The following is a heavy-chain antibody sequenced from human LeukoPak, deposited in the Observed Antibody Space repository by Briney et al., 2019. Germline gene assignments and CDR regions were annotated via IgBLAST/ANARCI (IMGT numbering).Heavy chain of an antibody. D-gene: IGHD6-19*01. V-gene: IGHV1-24*01. CDR2: FDPEDGET. J-gene: IGHJ6*03. Sequence: ASVKVSCKVSGYTLTELSMHCVRQAPGKGLEWMGGFDPEDGETIYAQKFQGKVTMTEDTSTDTAYMELSSLRSEDTAVYYCATALSRVAGNRYYYYYYMDVWGKGTTVTVSS. CDR1: GYTLTELS. CDR3: ATALSRVAGNRYYYYYYMDV.